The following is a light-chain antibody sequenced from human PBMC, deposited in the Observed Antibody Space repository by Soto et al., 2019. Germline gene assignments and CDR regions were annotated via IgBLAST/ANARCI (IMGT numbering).Light chain of an antibody. J-gene: IGLJ7*01. CDR3: CSYAGSSTHAV. V-gene: IGLV2-23*01. CDR2: EGS. CDR1: SSDVGSYNL. Sequence: QSALTQPASVSGSPGQSITISCTGTSSDVGSYNLVSWYQQHPGKAPKLMIYEGSKRPSGVSNRFSGSMSGNTASLTISGLQAPDEADYYRCSYAGSSTHAVFGGGTQLTVL.